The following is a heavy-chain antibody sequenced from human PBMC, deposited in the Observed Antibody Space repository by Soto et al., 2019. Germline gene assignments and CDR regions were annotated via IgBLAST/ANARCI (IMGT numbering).Heavy chain of an antibody. D-gene: IGHD1-7*01. CDR2: INAGNGNT. J-gene: IGHJ6*02. Sequence: QVPLVQSGAEVKKPGASVKVSCKASGYTFTSYAMHWVRQAPGQRLEWMGWINAGNGNTKYSQKFQGRVTITRDTSASKAYMELSSLRSEDTAVYYCARGTGTTIDYYYYGMDVWGQGTTVTVSS. CDR1: GYTFTSYA. V-gene: IGHV1-3*01. CDR3: ARGTGTTIDYYYYGMDV.